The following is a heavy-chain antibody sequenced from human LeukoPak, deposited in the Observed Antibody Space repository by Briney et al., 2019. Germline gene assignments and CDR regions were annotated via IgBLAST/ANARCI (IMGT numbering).Heavy chain of an antibody. D-gene: IGHD3-10*01. V-gene: IGHV1-24*01. CDR3: TTSRRFYYGSGTFQY. Sequence: ASVKVSCKASGYTLNALSIHWVRQAPGKGLEWMGGLDPVDGETIYAQRFQGRVTMTEDTSTDTAYLDLRSLRSDDTVVYYCTTSRRFYYGSGTFQYWGQGTLLTVSS. J-gene: IGHJ1*01. CDR2: LDPVDGET. CDR1: GYTLNALS.